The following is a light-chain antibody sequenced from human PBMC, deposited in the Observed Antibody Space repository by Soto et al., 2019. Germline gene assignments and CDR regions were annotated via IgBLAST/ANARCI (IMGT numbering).Light chain of an antibody. V-gene: IGKV1-27*01. CDR3: QKYDSVPT. Sequence: IQLTQSPSSLSAPVGDTVTITCRPSQGIGRTLAWYQQTPATVPKVLIHAASTFQSGVSSRVSGSGSGTYFTLTISRLQSEDVANYYCQKYDSVPTFGAGTKVEIK. J-gene: IGKJ1*01. CDR2: AAS. CDR1: QGIGRT.